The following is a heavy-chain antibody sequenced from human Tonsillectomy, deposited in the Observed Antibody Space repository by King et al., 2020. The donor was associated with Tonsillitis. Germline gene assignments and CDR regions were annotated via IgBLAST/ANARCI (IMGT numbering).Heavy chain of an antibody. V-gene: IGHV4-38-2*01. D-gene: IGHD6-19*01. CDR2: IYHSGST. CDR1: Y. CDR3: ERALADGSGWPLRVIFFDY. J-gene: IGHJ4*02. Sequence: YWAWIRQPPGKGLEWIGIIYHSGSTYYKPSLKSRVTISVDTSKSQFSLKLNSVTAADTGVYSCERALADGSGWPLRVIFFDYWGQGTLVTVSS.